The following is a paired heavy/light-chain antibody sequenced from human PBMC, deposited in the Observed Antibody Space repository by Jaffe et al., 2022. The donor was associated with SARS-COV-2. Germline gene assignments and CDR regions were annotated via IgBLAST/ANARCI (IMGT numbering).Heavy chain of an antibody. CDR2: IYYSGST. CDR3: ARQDSLLEWPYFFDF. Sequence: QLQLQESGPGLVKPSETLSLSCTVSGGSISSSSHYWGWIRQPPGKGLEWIGSIYYSGSTYYNPSLKSRITISVDTSKNEVSLKVNSVTAADTAVYYCARQDSLLEWPYFFDFWGQGTRVSVSS. V-gene: IGHV4-39*01. J-gene: IGHJ4*02. D-gene: IGHD3-3*01. CDR1: GGSISSSSHY.
Light chain of an antibody. CDR3: HQTYNMPLT. V-gene: IGKV1-39*01. Sequence: DIQMTQSPSSVSASVGDRVTITCRASQGVSTYLHWYQQKPGKAPKLLIFDASSLQGGVPSRFSASGSGADFTLTISSLHPEDSATYYCHQTYNMPLTFGGGTRVEI. J-gene: IGKJ4*01. CDR1: QGVSTY. CDR2: DAS.